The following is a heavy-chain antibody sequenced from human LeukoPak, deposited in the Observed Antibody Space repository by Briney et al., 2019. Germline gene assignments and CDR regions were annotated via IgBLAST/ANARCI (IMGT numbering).Heavy chain of an antibody. D-gene: IGHD6-13*01. Sequence: GRSLRLSCATSGFTFSTYGMHWVRQAPGKGLEWVAVIWYDGSKKYYADSVKGRFTISRDNSKNTMYLQMDSLRADDTAVYYCARGSHESAAALDYWGQGTLVSVSS. CDR3: ARGSHESAAALDY. CDR1: GFTFSTYG. J-gene: IGHJ4*02. CDR2: IWYDGSKK. V-gene: IGHV3-33*08.